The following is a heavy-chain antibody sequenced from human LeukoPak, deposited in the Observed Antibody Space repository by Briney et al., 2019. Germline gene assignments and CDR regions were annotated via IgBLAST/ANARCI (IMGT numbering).Heavy chain of an antibody. CDR2: VSPSGAT. V-gene: IGHV1-46*01. J-gene: IGHJ4*02. CDR3: AKDSGAYGPDY. CDR1: GYXFTSYY. D-gene: IGHD4-17*01. Sequence: ASVKVSCKASGYXFTSYYMHWVREAPGQGLEWMGQVSPSGATTYAQKFRGRVIMTRDTSTSTLNMELSDLTSEDTAVYHCAKDSGAYGPDYWGQGTLLTVSS.